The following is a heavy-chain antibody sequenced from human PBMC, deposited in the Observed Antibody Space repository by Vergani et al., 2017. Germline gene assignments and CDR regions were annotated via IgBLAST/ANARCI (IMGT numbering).Heavy chain of an antibody. J-gene: IGHJ6*03. Sequence: QLQLQESVPGLVKPSETLSLTCTVSGGSISSSSYYSGWIRQPPGKGLEWIGSIYYSGSTYYNPSLKRRVTISVDTSKNQFSLKLSSVTAADTAVYYCAGERANLQQLVYYYYYYMDVWGKGP. CDR1: GGSISSSSYY. V-gene: IGHV4-39*07. CDR2: IYYSGST. D-gene: IGHD6-13*01. CDR3: AGERANLQQLVYYYYYYMDV.